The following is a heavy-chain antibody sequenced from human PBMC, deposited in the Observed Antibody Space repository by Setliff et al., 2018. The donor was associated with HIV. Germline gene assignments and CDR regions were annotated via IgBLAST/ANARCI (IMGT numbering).Heavy chain of an antibody. D-gene: IGHD6-19*01. J-gene: IGHJ4*02. CDR2: IYHSGTT. CDR1: GGSISSGYY. CDR3: ASTGYSSGWSFDY. V-gene: IGHV4-38-2*02. Sequence: SETLSLTCIVSGGSISSGYYWGWIRQPPGKGLEWIGSIYHSGTTNYNSSLKSRVTISVDTSKNQFSLKLSSVTAADTAVYYCASTGYSSGWSFDYWGQGTLVTVSS.